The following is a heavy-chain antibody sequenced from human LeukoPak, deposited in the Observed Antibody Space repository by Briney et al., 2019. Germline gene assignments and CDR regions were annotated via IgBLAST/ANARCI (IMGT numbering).Heavy chain of an antibody. CDR1: GGPISSYY. V-gene: IGHV4-59*01. J-gene: IGHJ6*02. CDR2: IYYSGST. CDR3: ARRGTSYYYYGMDV. Sequence: SETLSLTCTVSGGPISSYYWSWIRQPPGKGLEWIGYIYYSGSTNYNPSLKSRVTISVDTSKNQFSLKLSSVTAADTAVYYCARRGTSYYYYGMDVWGQGTTVTVSS. D-gene: IGHD2-2*01.